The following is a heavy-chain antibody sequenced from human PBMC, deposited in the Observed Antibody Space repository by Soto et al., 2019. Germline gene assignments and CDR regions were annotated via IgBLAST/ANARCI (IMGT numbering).Heavy chain of an antibody. D-gene: IGHD3-9*01. Sequence: GGSLRLSCAASGFTFSSYGMHWVRQAPGKGLEWVAVIWYDGSNKYYADSVKGRFTISRDNSKNTLYLQMNSLRAEDTAVYYCAREKWSLRYLPNPYDYWGQGTLVTVSS. CDR3: AREKWSLRYLPNPYDY. V-gene: IGHV3-33*01. J-gene: IGHJ4*02. CDR1: GFTFSSYG. CDR2: IWYDGSNK.